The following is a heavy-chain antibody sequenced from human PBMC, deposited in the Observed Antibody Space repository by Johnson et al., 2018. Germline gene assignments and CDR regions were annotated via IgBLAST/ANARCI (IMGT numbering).Heavy chain of an antibody. D-gene: IGHD3-22*01. CDR3: ARSVESYYYGSSGPSIGDAFDI. CDR2: IIPIFGTA. CDR1: GGTFSSYA. J-gene: IGHJ3*02. Sequence: QVQLVQSGAEVKKPGSSVKVSCKASGGTFSSYAISWVRQAPGQGLEWMGGIIPIFGTANYAQKFQGRVTITADESTSTAYMELSSLRSEDTAVYYCARSVESYYYGSSGPSIGDAFDIWGQGTMVTVSS. V-gene: IGHV1-69*12.